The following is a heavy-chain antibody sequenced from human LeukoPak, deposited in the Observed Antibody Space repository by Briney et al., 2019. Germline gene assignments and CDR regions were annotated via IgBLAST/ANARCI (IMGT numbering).Heavy chain of an antibody. CDR2: ISSSGDRT. CDR3: SAHYFKSVYLMDV. Sequence: GGSLRLSCAASGVTFRTSDMKWVRQAPGKGLEWVAAISSSGDRTYYTDSVKGRFTISRDNSKNMLYLQMNSLRVEGTAVYFCSAHYFKSVYLMDVWGQGTTLIVSS. CDR1: GVTFRTSD. D-gene: IGHD3-16*02. V-gene: IGHV3-23*01. J-gene: IGHJ6*02.